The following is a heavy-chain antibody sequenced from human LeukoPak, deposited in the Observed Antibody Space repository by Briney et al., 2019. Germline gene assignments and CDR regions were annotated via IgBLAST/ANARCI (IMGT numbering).Heavy chain of an antibody. Sequence: GGSLRLSCAASGFTFSSYAMHWVRQAPGKGLEWVAVISYDGSNKYYADSVKGRFTISRDNSKNTLYLQMNSLRAEDTAVYYSTSINYWGQGTLVTVSS. V-gene: IGHV3-30-3*01. CDR2: ISYDGSNK. J-gene: IGHJ4*02. CDR3: TSINY. CDR1: GFTFSSYA.